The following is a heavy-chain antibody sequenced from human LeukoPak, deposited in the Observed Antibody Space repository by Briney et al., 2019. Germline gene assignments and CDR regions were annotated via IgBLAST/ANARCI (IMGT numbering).Heavy chain of an antibody. V-gene: IGHV3-33*01. CDR3: AAEGYCSSTSCQDAFDI. CDR1: GFTFSNNA. CDR2: IWYDGSNK. J-gene: IGHJ3*02. D-gene: IGHD2-2*01. Sequence: GGSLRLSCAGSGFTFSNNAMNWVRQAPGKGLEWVAVIWYDGSNKYYADSVKGRFTISRDNSKNTLYLQMNSLRAEDTAVYYCAAEGYCSSTSCQDAFDIWGQGTMVTVSS.